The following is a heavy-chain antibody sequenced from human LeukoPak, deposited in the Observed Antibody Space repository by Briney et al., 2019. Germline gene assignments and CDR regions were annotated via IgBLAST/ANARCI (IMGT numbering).Heavy chain of an antibody. CDR3: ATTGRFAEPPTY. V-gene: IGHV4-38-2*01. CDR2: MFHSGTT. CDR1: GYSITSGYY. Sequence: SETLSLNCALSGYSITSGYYWGWIRQSPGKGLESIASMFHSGTTYYNTSLQSRVTISLDTSRNQFSLKLTSVTAADTGVYYCATTGRFAEPPTYWGQGILVTVSS. J-gene: IGHJ4*02. D-gene: IGHD1-26*01.